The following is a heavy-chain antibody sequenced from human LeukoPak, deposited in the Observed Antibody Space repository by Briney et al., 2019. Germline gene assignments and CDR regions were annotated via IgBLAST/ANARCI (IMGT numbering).Heavy chain of an antibody. Sequence: GGSLRLSCAASGFTFSSYEMNWVRQAPGKGLEWVSYISSSGSTIYYAGSVKGRFTISRDNAKNSLYLQMNSLRAEDTAVYYCARVNQGAFDIWGQGTMVTVSS. J-gene: IGHJ3*02. V-gene: IGHV3-48*03. CDR3: ARVNQGAFDI. CDR2: ISSSGSTI. CDR1: GFTFSSYE.